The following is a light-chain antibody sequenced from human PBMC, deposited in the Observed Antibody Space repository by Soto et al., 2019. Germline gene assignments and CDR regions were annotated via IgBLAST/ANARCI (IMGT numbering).Light chain of an antibody. CDR3: QSYDTSMSRAGG. CDR2: ANS. J-gene: IGLJ1*01. Sequence: QSALTQPPSVSGAPGQRVTISCTGSSSNIGAGYDVHWYQQRPGAAPRLLIFANSDRPSGVPDRFSGSKSGTSASLTIAGLQAEDEADYYCQSYDTSMSRAGGFGNGTKVTV. V-gene: IGLV1-40*01. CDR1: SSNIGAGYD.